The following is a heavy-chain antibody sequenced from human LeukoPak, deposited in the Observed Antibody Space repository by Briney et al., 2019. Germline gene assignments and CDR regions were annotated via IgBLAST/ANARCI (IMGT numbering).Heavy chain of an antibody. CDR2: IYTSGST. Sequence: SETLSLTCTVSGGSISSGSYYWSWIRQPAGKGLEWIGRIYTSGSTNYNPSLKSRVTISVDTSKNQFSLKLSSVTAADTAVYYCARADYSNQDYWGQGTLDTVSS. J-gene: IGHJ4*02. CDR3: ARADYSNQDY. V-gene: IGHV4-61*02. CDR1: GGSISSGSYY. D-gene: IGHD4-11*01.